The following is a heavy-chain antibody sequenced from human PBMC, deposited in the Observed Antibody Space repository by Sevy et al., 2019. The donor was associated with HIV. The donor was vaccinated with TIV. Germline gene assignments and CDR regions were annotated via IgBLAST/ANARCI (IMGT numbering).Heavy chain of an antibody. CDR1: GFNFRNVW. V-gene: IGHV3-15*01. D-gene: IGHD2-15*01. J-gene: IGHJ4*02. Sequence: GGSLRLSCAASGFNFRNVWMSWVRQAPGKGLEWIGLIKSNTDGWTTEYGAPVKGGITISRDDSKNTLFLQVNSLKAEDTALYYCATINTVGSLAYWGRGTLVTVSS. CDR3: ATINTVGSLAY. CDR2: IKSNTDGWTT.